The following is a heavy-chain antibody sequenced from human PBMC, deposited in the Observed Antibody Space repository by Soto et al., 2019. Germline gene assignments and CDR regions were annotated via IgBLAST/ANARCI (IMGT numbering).Heavy chain of an antibody. CDR1: GFTFSKYW. V-gene: IGHV3-7*05. J-gene: IGHJ4*02. CDR2: IKEDGSEK. D-gene: IGHD3-10*01. CDR3: ARDDYYGCDW. Sequence: PGGSLRLSCGASGFTFSKYWMSWVRQAPGKGLEWVANIKEDGSEKYYVDSVKGRFTISRDNAKNLLYLHMNSLRAEDTAVYYCARDDYYGCDWWGQGALVTVSS.